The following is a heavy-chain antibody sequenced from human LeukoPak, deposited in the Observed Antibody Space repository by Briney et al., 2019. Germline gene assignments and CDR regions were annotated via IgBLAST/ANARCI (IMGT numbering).Heavy chain of an antibody. CDR3: ASDMWGSQCTCPDY. CDR2: IRKATEGGAT. D-gene: IGHD3-16*01. CDR1: GFTFSNVW. V-gene: IGHV3-15*01. Sequence: PGGSLRLSCAASGFTFSNVWMGWFRQAPGKGLEWVGRIRKATEGGATDYAAPVQGRFTISRDDSSNTLYLQMNRLKTEDTAVYFCASDMWGSQCTCPDYWGQGTLVTVSS. J-gene: IGHJ4*02.